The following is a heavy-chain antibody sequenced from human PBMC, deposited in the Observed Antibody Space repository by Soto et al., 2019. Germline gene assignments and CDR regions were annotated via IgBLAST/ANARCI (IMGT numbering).Heavy chain of an antibody. CDR1: GGSISSYY. D-gene: IGHD5-18*01. CDR3: ARDTAGGYSYGFDY. Sequence: SETLSLTCTVSGGSISSYYWSWIRQPPGKGLEWIGYIYYSGSTNYNPSLKSRVTISVDTSKNQFSLKLSSVTAADTAVYYCARDTAGGYSYGFDYWGQGTLVT. V-gene: IGHV4-59*01. J-gene: IGHJ4*02. CDR2: IYYSGST.